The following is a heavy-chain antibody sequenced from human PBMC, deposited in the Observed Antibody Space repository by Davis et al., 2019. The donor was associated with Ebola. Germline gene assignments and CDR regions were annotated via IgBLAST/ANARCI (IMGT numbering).Heavy chain of an antibody. Sequence: GESLKISCAASGFTFSSYGMHWVRQAPGKGLEWVAVISYDGSNKYYADSVKGRFTISRDNSKNTLYLQMNSLRAEDTAVYYCARDSGRRGAKYYFDYWGQGSLVTVSS. CDR3: ARDSGRRGAKYYFDY. D-gene: IGHD6-25*01. J-gene: IGHJ4*02. V-gene: IGHV3-30*03. CDR1: GFTFSSYG. CDR2: ISYDGSNK.